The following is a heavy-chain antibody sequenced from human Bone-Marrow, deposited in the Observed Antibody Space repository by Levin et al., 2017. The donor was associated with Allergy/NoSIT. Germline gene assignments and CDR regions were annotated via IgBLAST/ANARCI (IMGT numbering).Heavy chain of an antibody. J-gene: IGHJ5*01. CDR2: ISWNSGSL. V-gene: IGHV3-9*01. D-gene: IGHD3-22*01. Sequence: GGSLRLSCAASGFIFNNYAMHWVRQVPGKGLEWVSGISWNSGSLYYADSVKGRFTISRDNAKNSLYLQMNSLRLEDTAFYYCVKDHHYYFDSADSWFDFWGQGTLVTVSS. CDR1: GFIFNNYA. CDR3: VKDHHYYFDSADSWFDF.